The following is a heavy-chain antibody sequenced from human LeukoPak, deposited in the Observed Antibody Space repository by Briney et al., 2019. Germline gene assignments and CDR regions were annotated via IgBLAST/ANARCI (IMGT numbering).Heavy chain of an antibody. V-gene: IGHV4-38-2*02. Sequence: SETLSLTCTVSGYSISSGYYWGWIRQPPGKGLEWIGSIYHGGSTYYNPSLKSRVTISVDTSKNQFSLKLSSVTAADTAVYYCARDFCTNGVCYYFDYWGQGTLVTVSS. CDR3: ARDFCTNGVCYYFDY. D-gene: IGHD2-8*01. J-gene: IGHJ4*02. CDR2: IYHGGST. CDR1: GYSISSGYY.